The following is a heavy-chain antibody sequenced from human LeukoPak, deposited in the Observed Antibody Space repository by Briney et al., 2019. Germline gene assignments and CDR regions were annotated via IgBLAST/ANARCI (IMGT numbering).Heavy chain of an antibody. V-gene: IGHV3-11*04. CDR2: ISSSGSTI. D-gene: IGHD3-10*01. CDR1: GFTFSDYY. Sequence: NPGGSLRLSCAASGFTFSDYYMSWIRQAPGKGLEWVSYISSSGSTIYYADSVKGRFTISRDNSKNTLYLQMNSLRAEDTAVYYCARVTMVRGVMRGTQFDPWGQGTLVTVSS. J-gene: IGHJ5*02. CDR3: ARVTMVRGVMRGTQFDP.